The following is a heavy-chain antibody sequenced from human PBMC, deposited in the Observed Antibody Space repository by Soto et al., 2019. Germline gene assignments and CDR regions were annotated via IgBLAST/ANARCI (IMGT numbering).Heavy chain of an antibody. CDR2: MNPASNR. CDR3: ARYRTIAPMAFDI. D-gene: IGHD2-21*01. Sequence: QTQLVQSGAEVTRPGASVRVSCKASGLTFPSDDLEWVRQSTGRWLEWMGWMNPASNRAYTQNFKGRLIMTWDSSTSTAYMELTNLRSEDTAIYYCARYRTIAPMAFDIWGQGTLVTVSS. J-gene: IGHJ3*02. CDR1: GLTFPSDD. V-gene: IGHV1-8*01.